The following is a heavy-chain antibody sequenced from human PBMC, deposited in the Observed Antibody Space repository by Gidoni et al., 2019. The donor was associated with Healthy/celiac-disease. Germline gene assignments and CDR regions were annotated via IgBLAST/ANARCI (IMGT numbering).Heavy chain of an antibody. J-gene: IGHJ4*02. CDR2: ISLNSGSI. V-gene: IGHV3-9*01. D-gene: IGHD3-3*02. CDR3: AKDISPLRLYYFDY. Sequence: EVQLVESGGGLVQPGRSLRLAWAASGCTLDDYAMHWVRQDPGKGLEWVSGISLNSGSIGYADSVKGRFTISRDNAKNSLYLQMNSLRAEDTALYYCAKDISPLRLYYFDYWGQGTLVTVSS. CDR1: GCTLDDYA.